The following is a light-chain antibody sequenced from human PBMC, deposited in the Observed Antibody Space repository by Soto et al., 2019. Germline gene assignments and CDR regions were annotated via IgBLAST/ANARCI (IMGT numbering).Light chain of an antibody. CDR3: SSFTSSATLV. V-gene: IGLV2-18*02. J-gene: IGLJ2*01. CDR2: EVS. Sequence: QSALTQPTSVSGSPGQSITISCTGTSSDVGNYHCVSWYQQPPGTAPKLMIYEVSDRPSGVPDRFSGSKSGNTASLTISGLQAEDEADYYCSSFTSSATLVFGAGTKLTVL. CDR1: SSDVGNYHC.